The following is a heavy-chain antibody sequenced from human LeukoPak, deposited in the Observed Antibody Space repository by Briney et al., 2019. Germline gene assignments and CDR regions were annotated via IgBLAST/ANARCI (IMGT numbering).Heavy chain of an antibody. CDR1: GFTFSSYW. CDR2: IKQDGSEK. J-gene: IGHJ4*02. V-gene: IGHV3-7*01. CDR3: AREGYTYYFDY. D-gene: IGHD5-24*01. Sequence: GGSLRLSCAASGFTFSSYWMSWVRQAPGKGLEWVANIKQDGSEKYNVASVKGRFTISRDNAKNSLYLQMNSLRAEDTAVYYCAREGYTYYFDYWGQGTLVTVSS.